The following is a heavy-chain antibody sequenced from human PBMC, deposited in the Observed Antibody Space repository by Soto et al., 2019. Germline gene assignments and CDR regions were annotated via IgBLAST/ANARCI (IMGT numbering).Heavy chain of an antibody. CDR3: ARDYYNYDSSGYSDAFDI. D-gene: IGHD3-22*01. Sequence: PGGSLRLSCAASGFTFSSYGMHWVRQAPGKGLEWVAVIWYDGSNKYYADSVKGRFTISRDNSKNTLYLQMNSLRAEDTAVYYCARDYYNYDSSGYSDAFDIWGQGTMVTVSS. CDR2: IWYDGSNK. J-gene: IGHJ3*02. CDR1: GFTFSSYG. V-gene: IGHV3-33*01.